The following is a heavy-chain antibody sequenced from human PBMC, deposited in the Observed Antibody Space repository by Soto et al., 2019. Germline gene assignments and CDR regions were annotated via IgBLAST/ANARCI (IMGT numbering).Heavy chain of an antibody. CDR3: ATPSSGAKRTFDY. V-gene: IGHV4-34*01. J-gene: IGHJ4*02. D-gene: IGHD6-6*01. CDR1: GGSFSGYY. Sequence: ETLSLTCAVYGGSFSGYYWSWIRQPPGKGLEWIGEINHSGSTNYNPSLKSRVTISVDTSKNQFSLKLSSVTAADTAVYYCATPSSGAKRTFDYWGQGTLVTVSS. CDR2: INHSGST.